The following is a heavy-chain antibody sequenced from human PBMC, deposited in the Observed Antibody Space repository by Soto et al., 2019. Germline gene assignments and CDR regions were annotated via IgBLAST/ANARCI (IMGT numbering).Heavy chain of an antibody. D-gene: IGHD2-8*02. CDR1: GGSIDYYY. V-gene: IGHV4-59*01. CDR2: VYSSGAT. Sequence: QVQLQESGPGLVKPSETLSLTCSVSGGSIDYYYWSWIRQPPGKGLEWIAYVYSSGATNYNPSLKSRATISVDTSKDQFSLKLSSVTAADTAVYYCARDRGPYTGFFGYWGQGTLVTVSS. CDR3: ARDRGPYTGFFGY. J-gene: IGHJ4*02.